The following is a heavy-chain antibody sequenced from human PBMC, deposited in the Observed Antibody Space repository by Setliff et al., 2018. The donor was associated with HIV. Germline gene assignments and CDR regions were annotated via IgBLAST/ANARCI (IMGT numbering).Heavy chain of an antibody. CDR1: GGSLSSYY. J-gene: IGHJ4*02. Sequence: WETLSLTCSVSGGSLSSYYWSWIRQPPGKGLEWIGYVYYSGTTNYNPSLKSRVSMSVDTSKNQFSLRLSSVTAADTAVYYCARKYLVNVFDYWGQGMLVTVSS. CDR3: ARKYLVNVFDY. CDR2: VYYSGTT. D-gene: IGHD3-22*01. V-gene: IGHV4-59*01.